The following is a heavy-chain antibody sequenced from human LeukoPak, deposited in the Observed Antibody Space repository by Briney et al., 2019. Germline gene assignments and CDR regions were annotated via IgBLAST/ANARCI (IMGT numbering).Heavy chain of an antibody. J-gene: IGHJ6*02. CDR2: ISWNSGSI. D-gene: IGHD6-19*01. V-gene: IGHV3-9*01. CDR3: AKEISGWYGQGYYYYYGMDV. CDR1: GFTFDDYA. Sequence: GGSLRLSCAASGFTFDDYAMHWVRQAPGKGLEWVSGISWNSGSIGYADSVKGRFTISRDNAKNSLYLQMNSLRAEDTALYYCAKEISGWYGQGYYYYYGMDVWGQGTTVTVSS.